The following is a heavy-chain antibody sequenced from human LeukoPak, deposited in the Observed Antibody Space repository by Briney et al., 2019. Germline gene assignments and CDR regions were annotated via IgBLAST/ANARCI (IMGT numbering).Heavy chain of an antibody. D-gene: IGHD3-9*01. Sequence: GGSLRLSCAASGFTFSSYSMNWVRQAPGKGLEWVSSISSSSSYIYYADSVKGRFTISRDNAKNSLYLQMNSLRAEDTAVYYCASQGWYYDILTGYYRRDYYYYGMDVWGQGTTVTVSS. CDR2: ISSSSSYI. CDR1: GFTFSSYS. CDR3: ASQGWYYDILTGYYRRDYYYYGMDV. J-gene: IGHJ6*02. V-gene: IGHV3-21*01.